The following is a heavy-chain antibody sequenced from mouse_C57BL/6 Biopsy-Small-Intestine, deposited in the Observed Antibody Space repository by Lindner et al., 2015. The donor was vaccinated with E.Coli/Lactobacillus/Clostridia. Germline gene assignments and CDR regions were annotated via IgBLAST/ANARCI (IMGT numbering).Heavy chain of an antibody. CDR3: TTWKYYYDSSPTGTGFAS. CDR1: GFNIKDSY. Sequence: VQLQESGAELVRPGASVKLSCTASGFNIKDSYIHWVKQRPGQGLKWIGRIGPEDGDTDYDPKFQGKAALTADTSSNTAYLQLSSLTSEDTAVYYCTTWKYYYDSSPTGTGFASWGQGTLVTVSA. V-gene: IGHV14-1*01. CDR2: IGPEDGDT. D-gene: IGHD1-1*01. J-gene: IGHJ3*01.